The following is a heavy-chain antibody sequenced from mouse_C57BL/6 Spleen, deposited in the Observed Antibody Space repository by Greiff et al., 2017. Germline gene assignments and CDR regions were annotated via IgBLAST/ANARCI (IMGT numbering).Heavy chain of an antibody. CDR2: ISSGSSTI. J-gene: IGHJ4*01. CDR1: GFTFSDYG. D-gene: IGHD2-4*01. Sequence: DVQLQESGGGLVKPGGSLKLSCAASGFTFSDYGMHWVRQAPEKGLEWVAYISSGSSTIYYADTVKGRFTISRDNAKNTLFLQMTSLRSEDTAMYYCAREMDYGPMDYWGQGTSVTVSS. CDR3: AREMDYGPMDY. V-gene: IGHV5-17*01.